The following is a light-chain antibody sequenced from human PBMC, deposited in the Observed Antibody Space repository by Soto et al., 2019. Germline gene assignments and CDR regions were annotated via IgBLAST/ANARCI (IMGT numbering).Light chain of an antibody. CDR2: EVS. CDR1: SSDVGSYDH. CDR3: ISYTGSSTSYV. J-gene: IGLJ1*01. Sequence: QSALTQPASVSGSPGQSITISCSGTSSDVGSYDHVAWYQQFPGKTPTLMIYEVSNRPSGVSSRFSGSKSGNTASLTISGLQAEDEADYYCISYTGSSTSYVFGTGTKVTVL. V-gene: IGLV2-14*01.